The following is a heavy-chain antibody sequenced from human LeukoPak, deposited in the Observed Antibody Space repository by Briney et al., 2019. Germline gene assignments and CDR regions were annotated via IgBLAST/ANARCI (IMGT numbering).Heavy chain of an antibody. CDR2: IIPIFGTA. D-gene: IGHD3-10*01. J-gene: IGHJ6*03. Sequence: ASVKVSCKVSGGTFSSYAISWVRQAPGQGLEWMGGIIPIFGTANYAQKFQGRVTITADESTSTAYMELSSLRSEDTAVYYCASAGTRYYYYYMDVWGKGTTVTVSS. V-gene: IGHV1-69*01. CDR1: GGTFSSYA. CDR3: ASAGTRYYYYYMDV.